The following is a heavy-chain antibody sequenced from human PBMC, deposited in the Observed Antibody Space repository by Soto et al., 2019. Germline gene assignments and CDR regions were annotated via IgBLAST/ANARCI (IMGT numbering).Heavy chain of an antibody. CDR3: ARGPYYDNSGYHVAVDY. Sequence: QVQLVQSGAEVKKPGAAVKVSCKASGYTFTSYDINWVRQAAGQGLEWMGWMNPNSGNTGYAKKFKGRDTITRDTYISIAIMELNSLRADDTAVYYCARGPYYDNSGYHVAVDYWGQGTLVTVSS. CDR1: GYTFTSYD. CDR2: MNPNSGNT. V-gene: IGHV1-8*01. J-gene: IGHJ4*02. D-gene: IGHD3-22*01.